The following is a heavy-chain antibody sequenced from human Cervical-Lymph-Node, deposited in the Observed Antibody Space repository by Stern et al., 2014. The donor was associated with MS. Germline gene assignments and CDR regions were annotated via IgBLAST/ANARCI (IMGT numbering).Heavy chain of an antibody. CDR1: GYSFTNYW. D-gene: IGHD3-10*01. V-gene: IGHV5-51*01. CDR2: IYPDGSDT. CDR3: ARMWAVQGPRGNLPGYFQH. Sequence: VQLVQSGAEVKKPGESLKISCKGSGYSFTNYWIGWVRQMPGKGLGWMGIIYPDGSDTRYSPSFQVQVTISADKAINTAYLQWSSLKASDTAMYYCARMWAVQGPRGNLPGYFQHWGQGTLVTVSS. J-gene: IGHJ1*01.